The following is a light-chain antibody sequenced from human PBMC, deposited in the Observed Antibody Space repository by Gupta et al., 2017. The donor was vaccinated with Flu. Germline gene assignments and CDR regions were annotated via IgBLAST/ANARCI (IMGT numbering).Light chain of an antibody. J-gene: IGLJ2*01. CDR3: QSYDESLKGEI. Sequence: ITWTGSGYNSGGDYAVHWYQHFPGTAPKLLIVAKTKRPSGVPDRCAASKSGTSASLAITGLRAEDEADYYCQSYDESLKGEIFGGGTKLTVL. V-gene: IGLV1-40*01. CDR2: AKT. CDR1: GYNSGGDYA.